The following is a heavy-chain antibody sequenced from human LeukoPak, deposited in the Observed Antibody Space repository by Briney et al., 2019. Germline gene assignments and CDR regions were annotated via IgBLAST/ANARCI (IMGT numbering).Heavy chain of an antibody. V-gene: IGHV4-34*01. CDR3: ARDLSLKYSSSWYWFDP. CDR2: INHSGST. D-gene: IGHD6-13*01. Sequence: SETLSLTCAVYGESFSDYYWSGIRQPPGKGLEWIGEINHSGSTNYNPSLKSRVTISVDTSKNQFSLKLSSVTAADTAVYYCARDLSLKYSSSWYWFDPWGQGTLVTVSS. CDR1: GESFSDYY. J-gene: IGHJ5*02.